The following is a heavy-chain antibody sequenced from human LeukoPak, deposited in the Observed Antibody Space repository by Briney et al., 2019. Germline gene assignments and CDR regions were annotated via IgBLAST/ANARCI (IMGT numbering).Heavy chain of an antibody. V-gene: IGHV1-24*01. CDR2: FDPEDGET. D-gene: IGHD6-6*01. CDR3: ATGPRHSSSSGNYYYYYGMDV. J-gene: IGHJ6*02. CDR1: GYTLTELS. Sequence: GASVKVSCKVSGYTLTELSMHWVRQAPGKGLEWMGGFDPEDGETIYAQKFQGRVTMTEDTSTDTAYMELSSLRSEDTAVYYCATGPRHSSSSGNYYYYYGMDVWGQGTTVTVSS.